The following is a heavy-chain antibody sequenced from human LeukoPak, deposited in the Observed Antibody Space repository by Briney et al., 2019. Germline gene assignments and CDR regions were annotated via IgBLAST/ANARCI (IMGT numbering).Heavy chain of an antibody. CDR1: GFTFGTYW. CDR3: VKEVGDYYMDV. V-gene: IGHV3-30*02. J-gene: IGHJ6*03. D-gene: IGHD2-2*01. Sequence: GGSLRLSCGASGFTFGTYWMHWVRQAPGKGLEWVAFIRNDGSNKYYADSVKGRFTISRDNSKKTLYLQMNSLRAEDTAVYYCVKEVGDYYMDVWGKGTTVTISS. CDR2: IRNDGSNK.